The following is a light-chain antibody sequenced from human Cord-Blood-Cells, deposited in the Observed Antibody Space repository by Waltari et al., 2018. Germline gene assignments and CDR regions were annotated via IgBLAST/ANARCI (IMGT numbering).Light chain of an antibody. Sequence: ELVLTQSPATLSLSPGERATLSCRASQSVSSYLAWYQQKPGQAPRLLIYDASNRATGSPARFSGSGSGTDFTLTISSLEPEDFAVYYCQQRSNWWTFGQGTKVEIK. CDR3: QQRSNWWT. CDR2: DAS. V-gene: IGKV3-11*01. J-gene: IGKJ1*01. CDR1: QSVSSY.